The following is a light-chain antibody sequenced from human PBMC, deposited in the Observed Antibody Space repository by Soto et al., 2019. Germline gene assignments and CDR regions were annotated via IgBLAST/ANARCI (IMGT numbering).Light chain of an antibody. CDR2: GAS. Sequence: EIVLTQSPGTLSLSPGERATLSCRASQSVSSNYLAWYQQTPGQAPRLVIYGASSRATGIPDRFSGSGSGTDFTLTISRLEPEDFAVYYCQQYGSSPPLTFGGGTKVES. V-gene: IGKV3-20*01. J-gene: IGKJ4*01. CDR1: QSVSSNY. CDR3: QQYGSSPPLT.